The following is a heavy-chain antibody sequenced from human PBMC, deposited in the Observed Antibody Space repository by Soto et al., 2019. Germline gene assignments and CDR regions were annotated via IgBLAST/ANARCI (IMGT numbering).Heavy chain of an antibody. CDR1: GGSISSYY. V-gene: IGHV4-59*01. J-gene: IGHJ5*02. D-gene: IGHD6-13*01. Sequence: SVTLSLTCTVSGGSISSYYWSWIRQPPGKGLEWIGYIYYSGSTNYNPSLKSRVTISVDTSKNQFSLKLSSVTAADTAVYYCARAIAAGTTFPWENWFDPWGQGTLVTVSS. CDR3: ARAIAAGTTFPWENWFDP. CDR2: IYYSGST.